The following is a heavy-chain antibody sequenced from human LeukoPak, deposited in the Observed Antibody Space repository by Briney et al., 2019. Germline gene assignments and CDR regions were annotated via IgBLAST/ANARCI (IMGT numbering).Heavy chain of an antibody. V-gene: IGHV3-15*01. D-gene: IGHD1-1*01. CDR2: IKSNVDGQTT. CDR1: GFTLSNAW. CDR3: IRVGYPGYFDS. Sequence: GGSLRLSCAASGFTLSNAWMSWVRQAPGKGLEWVGRIKSNVDGQTTDCAATVKGRFTISRDDSQNTLYLQMNRLKTEDTAVYYCIRVGYPGYFDSWGQGTLVTVSS. J-gene: IGHJ4*02.